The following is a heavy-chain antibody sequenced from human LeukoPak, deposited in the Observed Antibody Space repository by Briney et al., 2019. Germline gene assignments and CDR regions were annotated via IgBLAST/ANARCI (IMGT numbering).Heavy chain of an antibody. V-gene: IGHV3-7*01. CDR2: IKQDGSEK. CDR3: ARERGYAYYYYGMDV. D-gene: IGHD5-12*01. CDR1: GCTFSSYW. J-gene: IGHJ6*02. Sequence: PGGSLRLSCAASGCTFSSYWMSWVRQAPGKGLEWVANIKQDGSEKYYVDSVNGRFPISRDNHKPSLYLQMNSLRAEDTAVYYCARERGYAYYYYGMDVWGQGTTVTVSS.